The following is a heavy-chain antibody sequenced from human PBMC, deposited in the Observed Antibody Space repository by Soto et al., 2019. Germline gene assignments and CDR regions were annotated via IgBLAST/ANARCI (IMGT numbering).Heavy chain of an antibody. Sequence: XETLSLTCTVSGGSITNFHWSWIRQPPGKGLEWIGYVYFSGSTKYNPSFKSRVTMSIDTSKNEFSLRLISVTAADSAAYFCAAYDSEGYSDYWGQGALVTVSS. CDR1: GGSITNFH. V-gene: IGHV4-59*01. CDR3: AAYDSEGYSDY. CDR2: VYFSGST. J-gene: IGHJ4*02. D-gene: IGHD3-22*01.